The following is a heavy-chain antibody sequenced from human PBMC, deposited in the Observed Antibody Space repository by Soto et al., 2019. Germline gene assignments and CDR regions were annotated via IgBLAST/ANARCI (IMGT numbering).Heavy chain of an antibody. V-gene: IGHV4-59*01. Sequence: SETLSLTCTVSGGSISSYYWSWIRQPPGKGLEWIGYIYYSGSTNYNPSLKSRVTISVDTSKNQFSLKLSSVTAADTAVYYCARDEGGRSWFDPWGQGTLVTVSS. CDR2: IYYSGST. CDR3: ARDEGGRSWFDP. D-gene: IGHD3-16*01. J-gene: IGHJ5*02. CDR1: GGSISSYY.